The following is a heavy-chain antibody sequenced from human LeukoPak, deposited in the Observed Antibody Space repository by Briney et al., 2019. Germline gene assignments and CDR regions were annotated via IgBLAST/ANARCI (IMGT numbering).Heavy chain of an antibody. D-gene: IGHD5-18*01. CDR3: ARGKYSYGYLYYYGMDV. CDR1: GVSFSGYY. V-gene: IGHV4-34*01. J-gene: IGHJ6*02. Sequence: SETLSLTCAVYGVSFSGYYWSWIRQPPGKGLEWIGEINHSGSTNYNPFLKSRVTISVDTSKNQFSLKLSSVTAADTAVYYCARGKYSYGYLYYYGMDVWGQGTTVTVSS. CDR2: INHSGST.